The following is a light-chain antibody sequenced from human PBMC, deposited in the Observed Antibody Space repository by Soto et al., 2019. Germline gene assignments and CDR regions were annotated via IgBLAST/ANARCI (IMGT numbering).Light chain of an antibody. V-gene: IGKV1-39*01. Sequence: DIQMTQSPSSLSASVGDRVTITCRASQSISSYLNWYQQKPGKAPKLLIYAASSLQSGVPSRFSGSGSGTDLTLTISSLQPEDFATYYGQQRYSTPWTFGQGTKVEIK. J-gene: IGKJ1*01. CDR1: QSISSY. CDR3: QQRYSTPWT. CDR2: AAS.